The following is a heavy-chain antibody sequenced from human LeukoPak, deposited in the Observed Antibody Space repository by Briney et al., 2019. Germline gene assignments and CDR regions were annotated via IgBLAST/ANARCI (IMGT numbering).Heavy chain of an antibody. CDR2: INHSGRT. Sequence: SETLSLTCDVSGYSINFGHLWGWIRQPPGTGLEWIASINHSGRTYYTPSLKSRVTISVDTLKNQFSLKVTSVTAEDTAMYFCARESSAVAHTMMRDWLDPWGQGTLVTVSS. CDR3: ARESSAVAHTMMRDWLDP. D-gene: IGHD3-22*01. V-gene: IGHV4-38-2*02. J-gene: IGHJ5*02. CDR1: GYSINFGHL.